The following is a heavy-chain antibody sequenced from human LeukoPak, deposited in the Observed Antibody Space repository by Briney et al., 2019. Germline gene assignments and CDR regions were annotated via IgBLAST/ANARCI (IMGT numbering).Heavy chain of an antibody. V-gene: IGHV3-23*01. CDR1: GFTFSSYA. CDR2: ISGSGGST. CDR3: AKEKHCSGGSCYSFPGFDY. Sequence: GGSLRLSCAASGFTFSSYAMSWVGQAPGKGLEWASAISGSGGSTYYAASVKGRFTISRDNSKNTLYLQMNSLRAEDTAVYYCAKEKHCSGGSCYSFPGFDYWGQGTLVTVSS. J-gene: IGHJ4*02. D-gene: IGHD2-15*01.